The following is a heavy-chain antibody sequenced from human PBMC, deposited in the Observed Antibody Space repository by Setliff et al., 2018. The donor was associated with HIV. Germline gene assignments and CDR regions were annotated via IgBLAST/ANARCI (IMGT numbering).Heavy chain of an antibody. CDR1: GGSITGYY. CDR3: ARAEMATIVAFDI. CDR2: IYYSGNT. V-gene: IGHV4-59*01. D-gene: IGHD5-12*01. Sequence: SETLSLTCTVSGGSITGYYWSWIRQPPGKGLEWIGWIYYSGNTNYNPSLKSRVTMSVDTSKNHFPLKLTSVTAADTAVYYCARAEMATIVAFDIWGQGTMVTVSS. J-gene: IGHJ3*02.